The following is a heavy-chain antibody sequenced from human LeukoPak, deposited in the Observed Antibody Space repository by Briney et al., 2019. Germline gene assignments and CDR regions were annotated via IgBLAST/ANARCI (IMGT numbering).Heavy chain of an antibody. CDR1: GYTLTELS. D-gene: IGHD4-23*01. V-gene: IGHV1-24*01. J-gene: IGHJ4*02. Sequence: ASVKVSCKVSGYTLTELSMHWVRQAPGKGLEWMGGFDPEDGETIYAQKFQGRGTMTEDTSTDTAYMELSSLRSEDTAVYYCATSTKYYGGNSNFDYWGQGTLVTVSS. CDR2: FDPEDGET. CDR3: ATSTKYYGGNSNFDY.